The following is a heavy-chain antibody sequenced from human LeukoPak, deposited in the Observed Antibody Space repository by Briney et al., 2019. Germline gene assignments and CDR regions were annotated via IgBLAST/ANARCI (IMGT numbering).Heavy chain of an antibody. D-gene: IGHD6-19*01. Sequence: GASVKVSCKVSGYTLTELSMHWVRQAPGKGLEWMGSFDPKDGETIYAQKFQGRVTMTEDTSTDTVYMELSSLRSEDTAVYYCASWGWYPRGRYYMDVWGKGTTVTVSS. CDR2: FDPKDGET. J-gene: IGHJ6*03. V-gene: IGHV1-24*01. CDR1: GYTLTELS. CDR3: ASWGWYPRGRYYMDV.